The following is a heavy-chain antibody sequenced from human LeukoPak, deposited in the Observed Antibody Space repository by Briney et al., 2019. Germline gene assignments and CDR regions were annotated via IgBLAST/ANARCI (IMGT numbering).Heavy chain of an antibody. J-gene: IGHJ5*02. CDR2: ISYTGRTI. Sequence: QPGGSLRLSCAASGFTFSRYNMNWVRQAPGKGLEWVSYISYTGRTIYYADSVQGRFTISRDNAENSLYLQMNSLRAEDTAVYYCAREDWLDPWGQGTLVTVSS. CDR1: GFTFSRYN. CDR3: AREDWLDP. V-gene: IGHV3-48*01.